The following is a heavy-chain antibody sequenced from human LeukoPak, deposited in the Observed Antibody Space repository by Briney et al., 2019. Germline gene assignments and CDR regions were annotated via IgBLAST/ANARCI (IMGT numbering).Heavy chain of an antibody. Sequence: ASVKVSCKASGYTFTGYYMHWVRQAPGQGLEWMGRINPNSGGTNYAQKFQGRVTMTRDTSISTAYMELSRLRSDDTAVYYWASPKTLVVPAALHGEPDPFDIWRPGTRVTVSS. D-gene: IGHD2-2*02. CDR1: GYTFTGYY. J-gene: IGHJ3*02. CDR2: INPNSGGT. V-gene: IGHV1-2*02. CDR3: ASPKTLVVPAALHGEPDPFDI.